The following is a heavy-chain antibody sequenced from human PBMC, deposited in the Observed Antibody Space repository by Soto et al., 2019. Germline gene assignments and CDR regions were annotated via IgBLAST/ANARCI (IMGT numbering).Heavy chain of an antibody. D-gene: IGHD6-13*01. Sequence: GSLRLSCAASGFTVSSNYMSWVRQAPGKGLEWVSVIYSGGSTYYADSVKGRFTISRDNSKNTLYLQMNSLRAEDTAVYYCARDFVVIAAAGTFYYYGMDVWGQGTTVTVSS. CDR1: GFTVSSNY. V-gene: IGHV3-53*01. J-gene: IGHJ6*02. CDR2: IYSGGST. CDR3: ARDFVVIAAAGTFYYYGMDV.